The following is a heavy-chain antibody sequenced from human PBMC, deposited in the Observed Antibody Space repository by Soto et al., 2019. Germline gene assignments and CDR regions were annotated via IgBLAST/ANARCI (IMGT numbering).Heavy chain of an antibody. D-gene: IGHD6-19*01. Sequence: GGSLRLSCAASGFTFTTSWMTWVRQAPGKGLEWVASLNEDGSERSYVDSVKGRFTISRDNAKNSLHLQMKNLRAEDTALYYCARTDAGRSSGWLFDHWGQGTLVTVSS. CDR1: GFTFTTSW. CDR3: ARTDAGRSSGWLFDH. V-gene: IGHV3-7*01. J-gene: IGHJ4*02. CDR2: LNEDGSER.